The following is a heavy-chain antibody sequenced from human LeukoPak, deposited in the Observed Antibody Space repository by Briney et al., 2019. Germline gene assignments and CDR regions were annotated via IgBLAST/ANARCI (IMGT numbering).Heavy chain of an antibody. CDR3: ARVGSGGDLDY. CDR1: GFTFSSYE. V-gene: IGHV3-48*03. CDR2: ISSSGSTI. J-gene: IGHJ4*02. D-gene: IGHD2-15*01. Sequence: GGSLRLSCAASGFTFSSYEMNWVRQAPGKGLEWVSYISSSGSTIYYADSVKGRFTISRDNAKNSLYLQMNSLRAEDTAVYYCARVGSGGDLDYWGQGTLVTVSS.